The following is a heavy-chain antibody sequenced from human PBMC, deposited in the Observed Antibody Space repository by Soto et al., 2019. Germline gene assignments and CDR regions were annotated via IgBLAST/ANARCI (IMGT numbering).Heavy chain of an antibody. D-gene: IGHD3-22*01. CDR3: ERLGGYYQSLDS. CDR2: IYYAGTT. CDR1: GGSISSGGYY. Sequence: PSETLSLTCTVSGGSISSGGYYWSWIRQHPGKGLEWIGYIYYAGTTTYNPSLKSRVSISIDTSKSEVSLKLTSVTAADTAVYYCERLGGYYQSLDSWGQGTVVTVSS. J-gene: IGHJ4*02. V-gene: IGHV4-61*08.